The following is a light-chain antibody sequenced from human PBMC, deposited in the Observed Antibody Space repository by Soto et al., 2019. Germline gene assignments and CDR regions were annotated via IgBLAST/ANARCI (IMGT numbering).Light chain of an antibody. J-gene: IGKJ5*01. CDR3: QQRNIWPPVT. Sequence: EIVMTQSPATLSVSPGEGATLSCRASQSVTNYLAWYQQKPGQAPRLLIYGAFNRATGIPARFSGSGSGTDSTLTISSLEPEDFAVYYCQQRNIWPPVTFGQGTRLEI. V-gene: IGKV3-11*01. CDR2: GAF. CDR1: QSVTNY.